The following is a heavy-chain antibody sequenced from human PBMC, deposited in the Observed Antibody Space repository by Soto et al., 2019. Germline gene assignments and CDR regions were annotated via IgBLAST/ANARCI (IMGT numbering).Heavy chain of an antibody. Sequence: GGSLRLSCAASGFTFSSYGMHWVRQAPGKGLEWVAVIWYDGSNKYYADSVKGRFTISRDNSKNTLYLQMNSLRAEDTAVYYCAKYSSGWSLDYWGQGTLVTVSS. CDR3: AKYSSGWSLDY. CDR1: GFTFSSYG. CDR2: IWYDGSNK. J-gene: IGHJ4*02. V-gene: IGHV3-33*06. D-gene: IGHD6-19*01.